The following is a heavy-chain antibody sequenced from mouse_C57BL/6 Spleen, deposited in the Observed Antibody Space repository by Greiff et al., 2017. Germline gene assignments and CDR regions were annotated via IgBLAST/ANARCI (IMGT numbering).Heavy chain of an antibody. CDR2: INYDGSST. CDR3: AREGYYDYDGRGYYAMDY. D-gene: IGHD2-4*01. V-gene: IGHV5-16*01. Sequence: EVNVVESEGGLVQPGSSMKLSCTASGFTFSDYYMAWVRQVPEKGLEWVANINYDGSSTYYLDSLKSRFIISRDNAKNILYLQMSSLKSEDTATYYCAREGYYDYDGRGYYAMDYWGQGTSVTVSS. CDR1: GFTFSDYY. J-gene: IGHJ4*01.